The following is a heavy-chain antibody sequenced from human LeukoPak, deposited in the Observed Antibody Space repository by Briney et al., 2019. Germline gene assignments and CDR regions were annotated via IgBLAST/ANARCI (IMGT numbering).Heavy chain of an antibody. CDR3: AREVSRLYYFDY. Sequence: ASVKVSCKASGYTFTSYAMHWVRQAPGQRLEWMGWINAGNGNTKYSQKFQGRVTITRDTSASTAYMELSSLRSEDTAVYYCAREVSRLYYFDYWGQGTLVTVSS. D-gene: IGHD3-22*01. CDR2: INAGNGNT. CDR1: GYTFTSYA. J-gene: IGHJ4*02. V-gene: IGHV1-3*01.